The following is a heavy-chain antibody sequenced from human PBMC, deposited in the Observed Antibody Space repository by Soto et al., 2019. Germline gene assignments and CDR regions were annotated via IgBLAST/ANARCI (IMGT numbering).Heavy chain of an antibody. Sequence: QVQLQESGPGLVKPSQTLSLTCTVSGGSISSGDYYWSWIRQPPGKGLEWIGYIYYSGSTYYNPSLTRRVTISVDTSKNQFSRKLSSVTAADTAVYYCASYPEMATMGFDYWGQGTLVTVSS. V-gene: IGHV4-30-4*01. J-gene: IGHJ4*02. CDR3: ASYPEMATMGFDY. CDR1: GGSISSGDYY. CDR2: IYYSGST. D-gene: IGHD5-12*01.